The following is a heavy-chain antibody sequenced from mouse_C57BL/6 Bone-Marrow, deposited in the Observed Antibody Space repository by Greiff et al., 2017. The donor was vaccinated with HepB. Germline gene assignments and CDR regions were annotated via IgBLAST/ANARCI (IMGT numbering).Heavy chain of an antibody. CDR2: IWGDGST. V-gene: IGHV2-3*01. CDR1: GFSLTSYG. D-gene: IGHD2-1*01. CDR3: AKKRPIYYGNYVYFDY. Sequence: QVQLQQSGPGLVAPSQSLSITCTVSGFSLTSYGVSWVRQPPGKGLEWLGVIWGDGSTNYHSALISRLSISKDNSKSQVFLKLNSLQTDDTATYYCAKKRPIYYGNYVYFDYWGQGTTLTVSS. J-gene: IGHJ2*01.